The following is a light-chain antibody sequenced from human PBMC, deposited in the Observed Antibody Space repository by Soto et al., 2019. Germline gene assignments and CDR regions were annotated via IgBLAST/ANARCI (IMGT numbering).Light chain of an antibody. CDR3: QVWDSSSDNPHGV. CDR1: NIGSKS. Sequence: SYELTQPPSVSVAPGKTARITCGGNNIGSKSVHWYQQKPGQAPVLVIYYDCDLPSGIPERFSGSNSGNTATLTISRVEAEDAADYYCQVWDSSSDNPHGVFGGGTKVTVL. CDR2: YDC. J-gene: IGLJ2*01. V-gene: IGLV3-21*04.